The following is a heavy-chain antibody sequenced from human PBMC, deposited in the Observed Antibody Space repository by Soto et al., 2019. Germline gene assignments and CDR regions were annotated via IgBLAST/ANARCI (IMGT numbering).Heavy chain of an antibody. CDR1: GFTFSRHW. D-gene: IGHD6-25*01. CDR2: INDDGSST. CDR3: AREVIAATGTIRWFDP. Sequence: GGSLRLSCEASGFTFSRHWMHWVRQTPGKGPVWVSRINDDGSSTKYADSVKGRFTIARDNAKNTVFLQMGSLRAEDTAVYYCAREVIAATGTIRWFDPWGQGTLVTVSS. V-gene: IGHV3-74*03. J-gene: IGHJ5*02.